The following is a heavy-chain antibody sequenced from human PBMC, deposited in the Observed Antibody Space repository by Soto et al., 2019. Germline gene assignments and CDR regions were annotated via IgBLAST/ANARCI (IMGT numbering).Heavy chain of an antibody. CDR3: ARRTDFWIGYPAHYYYGMDV. V-gene: IGHV3-11*01. CDR1: GFTFSDYY. Sequence: GGSLRLSCAASGFTFSDYYMSWIRQAPGKGLEWVSYISSSGSTIYYADSVKGRFTISRDNAKNSLYLQMNSLRAEDTAVYYCARRTDFWIGYPAHYYYGMDVWGQGTTVTV. D-gene: IGHD3-3*01. CDR2: ISSSGSTI. J-gene: IGHJ6*02.